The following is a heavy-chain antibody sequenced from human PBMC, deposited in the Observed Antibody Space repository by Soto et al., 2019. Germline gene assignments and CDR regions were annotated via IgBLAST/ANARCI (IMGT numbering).Heavy chain of an antibody. CDR3: ARVSKAYGVSFFDY. V-gene: IGHV4-59*08. CDR1: GGSISSYY. Sequence: SETLSLTCTVSGGSISSYYWSWIRQPPGKGLEWIGYIYYSGSTNYNPSLKSRVTMSVDTSKTQFSLKLSSVTAADTAVYYCARVSKAYGVSFFDYWGQGTLVTVSS. J-gene: IGHJ4*01. CDR2: IYYSGST. D-gene: IGHD4-17*01.